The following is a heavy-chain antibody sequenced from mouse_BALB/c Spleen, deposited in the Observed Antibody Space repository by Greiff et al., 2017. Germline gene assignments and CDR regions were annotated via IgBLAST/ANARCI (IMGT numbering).Heavy chain of an antibody. CDR1: GFTFSSYG. CDR3: ARRRMYEGYAMDY. V-gene: IGHV5-6*01. D-gene: IGHD2-10*02. J-gene: IGHJ4*01. Sequence: DVQLVESGGDLVKPGGSLKLSCAASGFTFSSYGMSWVRQTPDKRLEWVATISSGGSYTYYPDSVKGRFTISRDNAKNTLYLQMSSLKSEDTAMYYCARRRMYEGYAMDYWGQGTSVTVSS. CDR2: ISSGGSYT.